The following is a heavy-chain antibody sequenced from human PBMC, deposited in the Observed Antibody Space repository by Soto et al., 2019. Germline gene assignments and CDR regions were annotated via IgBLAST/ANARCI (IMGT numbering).Heavy chain of an antibody. CDR1: GFTFSTYS. CDR3: ARDVWSRSALTRFDP. V-gene: IGHV3-30-3*01. Sequence: GGSLRLSCAVSGFTFSTYSMHWVRQAPGKGLEWVAVISYDGSNKYYGDSVKGRFTISRDNSKNTLYLQMNSLRAEDTALYYCARDVWSRSALTRFDPWGQGTLVTVSS. D-gene: IGHD3-3*01. CDR2: ISYDGSNK. J-gene: IGHJ5*02.